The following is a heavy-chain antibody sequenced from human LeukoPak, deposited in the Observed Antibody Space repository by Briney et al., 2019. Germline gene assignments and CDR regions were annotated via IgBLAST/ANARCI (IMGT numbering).Heavy chain of an antibody. CDR1: GFTFSSYE. J-gene: IGHJ4*02. CDR3: ARTPSGSGNFFDY. V-gene: IGHV3-48*03. D-gene: IGHD3-10*01. Sequence: SGGSLRLSCAASGFTFSSYEMNWVRQAPGKGLEWVSYISSSGSTIYYADSVKGKFTISRDNSRNILYLQMSSLRAEDTAIYYCARTPSGSGNFFDYWGQGAPVTVSS. CDR2: ISSSGSTI.